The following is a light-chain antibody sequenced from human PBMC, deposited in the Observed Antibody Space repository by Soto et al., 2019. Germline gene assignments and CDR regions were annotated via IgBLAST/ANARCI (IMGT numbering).Light chain of an antibody. CDR3: QQFNNWPRT. CDR2: DAS. Sequence: ELVLTQSPGTLSLSPVDRATLSCRASQSVSSKLAWYQQKPGQAPRLLIYDASTRATGIPARFSGSGSGTEFTLTISSLQSEDFAVYYCQQFNNWPRTFGQGTKVDIK. V-gene: IGKV3-15*01. CDR1: QSVSSK. J-gene: IGKJ1*01.